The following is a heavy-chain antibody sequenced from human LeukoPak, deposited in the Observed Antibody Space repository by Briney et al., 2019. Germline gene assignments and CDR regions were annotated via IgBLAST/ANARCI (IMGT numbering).Heavy chain of an antibody. Sequence: PGGSLRLSCAASGFIFRNYAMCWVRQAPGKGLEWVSAITGSGDTTYYADSVKGRFTISRDNSKNTLYVEMNTLRAEDTAVYYCAKRGDYDVLTGYYVSDFWGQGTLVTVSS. CDR2: ITGSGDTT. CDR3: AKRGDYDVLTGYYVSDF. D-gene: IGHD3-9*01. CDR1: GFIFRNYA. V-gene: IGHV3-23*01. J-gene: IGHJ4*02.